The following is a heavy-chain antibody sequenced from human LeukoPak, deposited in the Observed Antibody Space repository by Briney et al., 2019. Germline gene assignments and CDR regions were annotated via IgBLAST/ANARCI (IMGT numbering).Heavy chain of an antibody. V-gene: IGHV4-59*08. CDR3: ARLPMVRGVIILGGAFDI. CDR2: IYYGGST. D-gene: IGHD3-10*01. Sequence: SETLSLTCTVSGGSISSYYWSWIRQPPGKGLEWIGYIYYGGSTNYNPSLKSRVTISVDTSKNQFSLKLSSVTAADTAVYYCARLPMVRGVIILGGAFDIWGQGTMVTVSS. CDR1: GGSISSYY. J-gene: IGHJ3*02.